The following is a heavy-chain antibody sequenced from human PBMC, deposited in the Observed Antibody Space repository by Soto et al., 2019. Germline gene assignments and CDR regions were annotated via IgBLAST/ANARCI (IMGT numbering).Heavy chain of an antibody. CDR1: GFTFSDYY. J-gene: IGHJ5*02. D-gene: IGHD6-19*01. Sequence: LRLSCAASGFTFSDYYMSWIRQAPGKGLEWVSYISSSSSYTNYADSVKGRFTISRDNAKNSLYLQMNSLRAEDTAVYYCARDNLAVAGIYNWFDPWGQGTLVTVSS. CDR3: ARDNLAVAGIYNWFDP. CDR2: ISSSSSYT. V-gene: IGHV3-11*06.